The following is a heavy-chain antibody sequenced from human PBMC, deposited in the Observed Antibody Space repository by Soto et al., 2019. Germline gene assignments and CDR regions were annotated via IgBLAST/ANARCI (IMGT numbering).Heavy chain of an antibody. V-gene: IGHV3-23*01. Sequence: EVQLLESGGGLVQPGGSLRLSCAASGFTFSSFAMTWVRQAPGKGLEWVSSVSGSGGRTSYADSVKGRVTIARDNSNNTLYLQINGLRAEDTAVYYCTIVANDHWGQGTLVIVSS. CDR3: TIVANDH. D-gene: IGHD5-12*01. J-gene: IGHJ4*02. CDR2: VSGSGGRT. CDR1: GFTFSSFA.